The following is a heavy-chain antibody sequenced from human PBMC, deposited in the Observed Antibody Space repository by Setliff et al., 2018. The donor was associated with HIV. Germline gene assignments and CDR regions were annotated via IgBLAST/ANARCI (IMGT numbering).Heavy chain of an antibody. J-gene: IGHJ4*02. V-gene: IGHV3-48*04. CDR1: GFTFSSYS. D-gene: IGHD3-9*01. CDR2: NGIINGAK. Sequence: PGGSLRLSCAASGFTFSSYSMNWVRQAPGKGLEWISYNGIINGAKHYADSMEGRFTISRDNAKNSVYLQMHSLRVEDTAVYYCVRDRDWAFDYWGQGILVTISS. CDR3: VRDRDWAFDY.